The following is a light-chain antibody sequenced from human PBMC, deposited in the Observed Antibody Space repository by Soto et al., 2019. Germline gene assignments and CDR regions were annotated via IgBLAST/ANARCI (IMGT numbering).Light chain of an antibody. CDR3: KQYHSYWT. V-gene: IGKV1-5*01. CDR1: QNIRSR. CDR2: DAS. J-gene: IGKJ1*01. Sequence: DFQMTQSPSTLSASVGDRVTITCRASQNIRSRLAWFQQKPGKAPKLLIYDASSLESGVPQRFSGSGSGTEFTLTVRSLQTDVFSTYYCKQYHSYWTFGQGTKVDIK.